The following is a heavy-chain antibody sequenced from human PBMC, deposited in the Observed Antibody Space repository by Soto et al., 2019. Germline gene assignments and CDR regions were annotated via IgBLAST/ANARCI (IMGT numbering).Heavy chain of an antibody. CDR2: ISYDGSKK. V-gene: IGHV3-30*03. D-gene: IGHD3-10*01. J-gene: IGHJ6*02. Sequence: QVHLAESGGGVVQPGTSLRLSCAASGFTFSSYGMHWVRQAPGKGLEWVAAISYDGSKKYYVDSVKARFTISRDNSKNTVYLQVNRLSAEDTAVYTCARGRGSNYYGLEVWGRGTTVTVSS. CDR1: GFTFSSYG. CDR3: ARGRGSNYYGLEV.